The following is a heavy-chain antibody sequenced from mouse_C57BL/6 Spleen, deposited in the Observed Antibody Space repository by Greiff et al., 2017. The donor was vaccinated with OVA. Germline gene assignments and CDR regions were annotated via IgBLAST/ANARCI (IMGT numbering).Heavy chain of an antibody. V-gene: IGHV5-9-1*02. J-gene: IGHJ2*01. CDR1: GFTFSSYA. CDR3: TRDWGLDY. D-gene: IGHD2-4*01. Sequence: DVKLVESGAGLVKPGGSLKLSCAASGFTFSSYAMSWVRQTPVKRLEWVAYISSGGDYIYYADTVTGRFTISRDNARNTLYLQMSSLKSEDTAMYYVTRDWGLDYWGQGTTLTVSS. CDR2: ISSGGDYI.